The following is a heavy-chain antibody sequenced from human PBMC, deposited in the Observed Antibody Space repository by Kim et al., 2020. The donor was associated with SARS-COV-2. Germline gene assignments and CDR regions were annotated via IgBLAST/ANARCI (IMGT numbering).Heavy chain of an antibody. CDR1: GFTFSSYS. J-gene: IGHJ6*02. V-gene: IGHV3-48*04. D-gene: IGHD2-2*02. CDR3: ASTLAPTIRLYNLYYYYGVDV. CDR2: ISSSSSTI. Sequence: GGSLRLSCAASGFTFSSYSMNWVRQAPGKGLEWVSYISSSSSTIYYADSVKGRFTISRDNAKNSLYLQMNSLRAEDTAVYYCASTLAPTIRLYNLYYYYGVDVWGQGTTVTVSS.